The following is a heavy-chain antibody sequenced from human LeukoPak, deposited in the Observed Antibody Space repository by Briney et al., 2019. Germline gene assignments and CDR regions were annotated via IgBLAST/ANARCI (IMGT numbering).Heavy chain of an antibody. Sequence: SETLSLTCTVSGGSISPYYWSWLRQPPGKGLEWIGYISYSGSTKNNPSLKSRVTISVDTSKNQFSLKLTSVTAADTAVYYCAKEGAESFPDAFDIWGQGTAITVSS. CDR1: GGSISPYY. V-gene: IGHV4-59*01. J-gene: IGHJ3*02. CDR3: AKEGAESFPDAFDI. D-gene: IGHD3-10*01. CDR2: ISYSGST.